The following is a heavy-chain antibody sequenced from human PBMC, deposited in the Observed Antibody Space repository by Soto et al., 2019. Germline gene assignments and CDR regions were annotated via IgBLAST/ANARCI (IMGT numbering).Heavy chain of an antibody. Sequence: SETLSLTCAVYGGSFSGYYWSWIRQPPGKGLERIGEINHSGSTNYNPSLKSRVTISVDTSKNQFSLKLSSVTAADTAVYYCARGGGASALAAAGKGAFDIWGQGTMVTVSS. CDR2: INHSGST. CDR1: GGSFSGYY. J-gene: IGHJ3*02. V-gene: IGHV4-34*01. D-gene: IGHD6-13*01. CDR3: ARGGGASALAAAGKGAFDI.